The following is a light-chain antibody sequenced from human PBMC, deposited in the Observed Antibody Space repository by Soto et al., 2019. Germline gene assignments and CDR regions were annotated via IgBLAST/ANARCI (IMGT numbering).Light chain of an antibody. J-gene: IGKJ1*01. V-gene: IGKV1-5*03. CDR2: AAS. CDR3: LQYNGFTRT. Sequence: DIQMTQSPSTLSASIGDIVIITCRASQNIGRYLAWYQQKPGEAPKFLIYAASSLERGVPSRFSGSRSETEFTLTISGLQPDDFATYYCLQYNGFTRTFGQGTKV. CDR1: QNIGRY.